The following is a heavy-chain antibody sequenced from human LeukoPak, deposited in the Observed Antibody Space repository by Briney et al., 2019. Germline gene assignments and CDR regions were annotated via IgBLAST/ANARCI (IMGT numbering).Heavy chain of an antibody. CDR2: IYYSGST. Sequence: PSETLSLTCAVSGASISSYYWSWIRQSPGKGLEWIGYIYYSGSTNYNPSLKSRVTISVDTSKNQFSLKLSSVTAADTAVYYCAREHAYYDFWSGYFDYWGQGTLVTVSS. V-gene: IGHV4-59*01. J-gene: IGHJ4*02. CDR3: AREHAYYDFWSGYFDY. CDR1: GASISSYY. D-gene: IGHD3-3*01.